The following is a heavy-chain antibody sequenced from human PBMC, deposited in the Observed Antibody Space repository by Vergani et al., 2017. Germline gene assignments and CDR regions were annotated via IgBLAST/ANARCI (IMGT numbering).Heavy chain of an antibody. CDR2: IYPGDSDT. CDR1: GYSFTSYW. D-gene: IGHD5-18*01. V-gene: IGHV5-51*01. Sequence: EVQLVQSGAEVKTPGESLKISCKGSGYSFTSYWIGWVRQMPGKGLEWMGIIYPGDSDTRYSPSFQGQVTISADKSISTAYLQWSSLKASDTAMYYCARVGYSYGSYYYYYMDVWGKGTTVTVSS. J-gene: IGHJ6*03. CDR3: ARVGYSYGSYYYYYMDV.